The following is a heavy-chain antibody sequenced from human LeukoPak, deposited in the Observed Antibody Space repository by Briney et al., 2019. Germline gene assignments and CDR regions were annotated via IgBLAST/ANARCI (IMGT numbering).Heavy chain of an antibody. CDR2: INPYTGGT. Sequence: ASVKVSCKASGGTFSSYAISWVRQAPGQGLEWMGSINPYTGGTNYAQQFQGRVTMTRDTSISTAYMELSGLRSDDTAVYYCARGEYYDILTTYSPPSRFDPWGQGTQVTVSS. D-gene: IGHD3-9*01. CDR3: ARGEYYDILTTYSPPSRFDP. J-gene: IGHJ5*02. CDR1: GGTFSSYA. V-gene: IGHV1-2*02.